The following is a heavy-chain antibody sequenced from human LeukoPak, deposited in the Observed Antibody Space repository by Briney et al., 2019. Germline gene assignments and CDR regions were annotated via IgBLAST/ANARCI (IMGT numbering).Heavy chain of an antibody. J-gene: IGHJ3*02. CDR2: ISTSGASA. D-gene: IGHD4-17*01. CDR1: GFTFSTYA. V-gene: IGHV3-23*01. Sequence: GGSLRLSCAAFGFTFSTYAMDWVRQAPGKGLEWVSAISTSGASAYYADSVKGRFTVSRDNSKNTLYLQMNSLRAEDTAVYYCARAGHRWSYGDYLGDAFDIWGQGTMVTVSS. CDR3: ARAGHRWSYGDYLGDAFDI.